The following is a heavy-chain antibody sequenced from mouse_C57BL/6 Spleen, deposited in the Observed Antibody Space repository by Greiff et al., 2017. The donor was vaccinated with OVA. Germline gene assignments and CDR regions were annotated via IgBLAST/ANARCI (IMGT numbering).Heavy chain of an antibody. D-gene: IGHD1-1*01. CDR2: ISYSGRP. CDR1: GYSITSGYD. V-gene: IGHV3-1*01. Sequence: EVQRVESGPGMVKPSQSLSLTCTVTGYSITSGYDWHWIRHFPGNKLEWMGYISYSGRPNSNPSLTSRISITHDTSKNHFFLKLNSVTTEDTATYYCARGGSITTVVAPYFDVWGTGTTVTVSS. J-gene: IGHJ1*03. CDR3: ARGGSITTVVAPYFDV.